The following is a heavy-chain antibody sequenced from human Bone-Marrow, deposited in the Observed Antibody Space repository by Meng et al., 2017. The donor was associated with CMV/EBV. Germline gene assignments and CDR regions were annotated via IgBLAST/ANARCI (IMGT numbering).Heavy chain of an antibody. J-gene: IGHJ6*02. CDR3: AREPLPGRGSHYYYYGLDV. CDR1: GLTVSNNY. V-gene: IGHV3-53*01. D-gene: IGHD2-15*01. CDR2: IYGGDAYT. Sequence: GESLKISCTASGLTVSNNYMTWVRQAPGKGLEWVSVIYGGDAYTYYADSVRGRFTISRDNSKNTVYLQMNSLRAEDTAVYYCAREPLPGRGSHYYYYGLDVWGRGTTVSVSS.